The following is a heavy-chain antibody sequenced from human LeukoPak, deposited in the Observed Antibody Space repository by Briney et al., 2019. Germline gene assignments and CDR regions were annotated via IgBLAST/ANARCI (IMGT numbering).Heavy chain of an antibody. Sequence: GESLKISCKGSGYSFTSYWIGWVRQMPGKGLEWMGIIYPGDSDTRYSPSFQGQVTISADKSISTAYLQWSSLKASDTAMYYCAKTTVTTMKGPPDAFDTWGQGTMVTVSS. CDR3: AKTTVTTMKGPPDAFDT. J-gene: IGHJ3*02. D-gene: IGHD4-17*01. V-gene: IGHV5-51*01. CDR2: IYPGDSDT. CDR1: GYSFTSYW.